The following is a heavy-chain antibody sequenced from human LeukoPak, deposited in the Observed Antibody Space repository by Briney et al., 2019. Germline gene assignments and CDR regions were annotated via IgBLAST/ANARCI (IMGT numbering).Heavy chain of an antibody. CDR2: IKQDGSEK. D-gene: IGHD3-10*01. CDR1: GFTFSSYW. Sequence: GGSLRLSCAASGFTFSSYWMSWVRQAPGKGLEWVANIKQDGSEKYYVVSVKGRFTISRDNAKNSLYLQMNSLRAEDTAVYYCARADSGHYYGSGSYWGAFDYWGQGTLVTVSS. V-gene: IGHV3-7*01. J-gene: IGHJ4*02. CDR3: ARADSGHYYGSGSYWGAFDY.